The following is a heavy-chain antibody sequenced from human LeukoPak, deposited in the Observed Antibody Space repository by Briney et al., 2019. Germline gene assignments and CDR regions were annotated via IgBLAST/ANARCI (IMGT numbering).Heavy chain of an antibody. V-gene: IGHV1-8*01. CDR3: ARGWVPTPKYSSGWLSDDY. CDR2: MNPNSGNT. Sequence: ASVKVSCKASGYTFTSYDINWVRQATGQGLEWMGWMNPNSGNTGYAQKFQGRVTMTRNTSISTAYMELSSLRSEDTAVYYCARGWVPTPKYSSGWLSDDYWGQGTLVTVSS. CDR1: GYTFTSYD. D-gene: IGHD6-19*01. J-gene: IGHJ4*02.